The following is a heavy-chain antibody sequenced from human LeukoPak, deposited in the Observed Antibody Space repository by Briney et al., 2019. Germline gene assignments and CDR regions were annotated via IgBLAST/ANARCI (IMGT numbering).Heavy chain of an antibody. J-gene: IGHJ4*02. CDR3: ARLYYDFWSGYLRPSNLEYYFDY. D-gene: IGHD3-3*01. CDR1: GYSFTSYW. Sequence: GESLKISCKGPGYSFTSYWIGWVRQMPGKGLEWMGIIYPGDSDTRYSPSFQGQVTISADKSISTAYLQWSSLKASDTAMYYCARLYYDFWSGYLRPSNLEYYFDYWGQGTLVTVSS. CDR2: IYPGDSDT. V-gene: IGHV5-51*01.